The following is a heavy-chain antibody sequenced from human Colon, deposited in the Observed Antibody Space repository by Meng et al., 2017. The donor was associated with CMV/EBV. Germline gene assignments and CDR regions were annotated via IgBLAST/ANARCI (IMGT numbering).Heavy chain of an antibody. V-gene: IGHV1-2*02. CDR2: LNPNSGAP. Sequence: VRLVQSGEKVTNPGAAVNVSCKTFGYTFTGYFMLGVKQAPGKGLKWLGSLNPNSGAPNPAQKFHGSLTMTRYTSIHTAYMELGTLRSDDTAVNYWATISGGDFDFWGQGTLVTVSS. CDR1: GYTFTGYF. D-gene: IGHD3-10*01. CDR3: ATISGGDFDF. J-gene: IGHJ4*02.